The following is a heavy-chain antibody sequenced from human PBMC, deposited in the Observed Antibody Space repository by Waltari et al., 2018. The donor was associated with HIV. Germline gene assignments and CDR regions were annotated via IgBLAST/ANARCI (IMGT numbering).Heavy chain of an antibody. CDR2: ISNDGNTR. V-gene: IGHV3-30*03. J-gene: IGHJ6*02. Sequence: VQLLQSGGGVGQPGGSLRLSCTASRLTFNNYNNFNTYNVPWVRRTAGQGLRWVAVISNDGNTRYTAESGKGRVTVSRDNSKHTVYLEMNNLRIDDTAQYYCARRSLLGLDVWGQGTTVIVSS. D-gene: IGHD3-10*01. CDR1: RLTFNNYN. CDR3: ARRSLLGLDV.